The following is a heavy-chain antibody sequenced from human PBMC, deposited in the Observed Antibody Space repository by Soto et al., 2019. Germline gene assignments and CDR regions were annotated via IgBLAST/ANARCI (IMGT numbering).Heavy chain of an antibody. CDR3: VRDGSVGIIDS. V-gene: IGHV1-18*01. D-gene: IGHD3-16*01. J-gene: IGHJ3*01. Sequence: QVQLVQSGAEVKKPGASVKVSCKTSGYTFTGYGINWVRQAPGHGLEWMGWISVFNGNTKYGQNIQDRVIMTTDTSTSTAYMELRSLRAADTAVYFCVRDGSVGIIDSWGQGTMLIVSS. CDR1: GYTFTGYG. CDR2: ISVFNGNT.